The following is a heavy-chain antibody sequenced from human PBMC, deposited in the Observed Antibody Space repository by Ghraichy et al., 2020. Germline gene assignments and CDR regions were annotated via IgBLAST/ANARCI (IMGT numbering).Heavy chain of an antibody. J-gene: IGHJ4*02. CDR1: GGSFSGYY. D-gene: IGHD3-10*01. Sequence: QTLSLTCAVYGGSFSGYYWSWIRQPPGKGLEWIGEINHSGSTNYNPSLKSRVTISVDTSKNQFSLKLSSVTAADTAVYYCARIGNGSGSLYYWGQGTLVTVSS. V-gene: IGHV4-34*01. CDR2: INHSGST. CDR3: ARIGNGSGSLYY.